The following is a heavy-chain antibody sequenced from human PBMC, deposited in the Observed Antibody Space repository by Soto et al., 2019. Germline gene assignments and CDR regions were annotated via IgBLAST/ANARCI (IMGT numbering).Heavy chain of an antibody. Sequence: QVQLVESGGGVVQPGRSLRLSCAASGFTFSSYGMHWVRQAPGKGLEWVAVISYDGSNKYYADSVKGRFTISRDNSKNTLYLQMNSLRAEDTAVYYCAKILQLGDYAYYYYDMDVWGQGTTVTVSS. V-gene: IGHV3-30*18. J-gene: IGHJ6*02. CDR2: ISYDGSNK. CDR3: AKILQLGDYAYYYYDMDV. D-gene: IGHD4-17*01. CDR1: GFTFSSYG.